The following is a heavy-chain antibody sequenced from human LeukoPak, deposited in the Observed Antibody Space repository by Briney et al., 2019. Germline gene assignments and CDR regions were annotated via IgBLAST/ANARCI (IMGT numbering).Heavy chain of an antibody. J-gene: IGHJ3*02. CDR1: GFTFSSYA. CDR3: ARVGQQKAFDI. V-gene: IGHV3-64*01. CDR2: ISSNGGST. D-gene: IGHD6-13*01. Sequence: GGSLRLSCAASGFTFSSYAMHWVRQAPGKGLEYVSAISSNGGSTNYANSVKGSFTISRDNSKNTLYLQMGSLRAEDMAVYYCARVGQQKAFDIWGQGTMVTVSS.